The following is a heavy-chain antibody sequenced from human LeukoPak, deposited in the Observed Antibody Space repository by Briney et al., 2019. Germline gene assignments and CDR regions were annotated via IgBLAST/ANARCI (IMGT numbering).Heavy chain of an antibody. Sequence: SETLSLTCTVSGGSISRDSYYWAWIRQPPGKGLEWIGSIHYSGSTHYNPSLMSRVTMSVDTSKNQFSLKLGSVTAADTAVYYCAGFGAGSYYWGQGTLVTVSS. V-gene: IGHV4-39*07. CDR1: GGSISRDSYY. J-gene: IGHJ4*02. D-gene: IGHD3-10*01. CDR3: AGFGAGSYY. CDR2: IHYSGST.